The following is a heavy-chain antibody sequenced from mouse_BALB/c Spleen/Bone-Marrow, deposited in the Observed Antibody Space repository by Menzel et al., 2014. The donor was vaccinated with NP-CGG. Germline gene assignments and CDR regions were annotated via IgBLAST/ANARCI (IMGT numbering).Heavy chain of an antibody. CDR1: GYSITSGYY. CDR3: ARGGYDGRGFAY. D-gene: IGHD2-14*01. Sequence: VQLQQSGPGLVKPSQSLSLTCSVTGYSITSGYYWNWIRQFPGNKLEWMGYISYDGSNNYNPSLKNRISITRDTSENQFLLKLNSVTTEDTATYYCARGGYDGRGFAYWGQGTLVTVSA. CDR2: ISYDGSN. V-gene: IGHV3-6*02. J-gene: IGHJ3*01.